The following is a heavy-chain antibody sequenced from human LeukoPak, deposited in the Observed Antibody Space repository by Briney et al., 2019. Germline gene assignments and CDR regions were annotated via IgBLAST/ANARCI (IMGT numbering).Heavy chain of an antibody. CDR1: GGTFSSYA. CDR2: IIPIFGTA. Sequence: PSVKVSCKASGGTFSSYAISWVRQAPGQGLEWMGRIIPIFGTANYAQNFQGRVTITADKSTSTAYMELSSLRSEDTAVYYCARGDYYDSSGYYRYYFDYWGQGTLVTVSS. D-gene: IGHD3-22*01. J-gene: IGHJ4*02. CDR3: ARGDYYDSSGYYRYYFDY. V-gene: IGHV1-69*06.